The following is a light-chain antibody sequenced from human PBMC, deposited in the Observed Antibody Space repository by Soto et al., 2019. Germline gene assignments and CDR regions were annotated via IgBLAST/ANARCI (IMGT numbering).Light chain of an antibody. CDR2: DAS. Sequence: EIVLTQSADTLSLSLGERATLSCRASQSVRSSLAWYQQKPGQAPRLLIYDASNRATGIPARFSGSGSGTDFTLTISSLEPEDFAVYYCQQRSNWPPEVTFGPGTKVDIK. V-gene: IGKV3-11*01. CDR1: QSVRSS. J-gene: IGKJ3*01. CDR3: QQRSNWPPEVT.